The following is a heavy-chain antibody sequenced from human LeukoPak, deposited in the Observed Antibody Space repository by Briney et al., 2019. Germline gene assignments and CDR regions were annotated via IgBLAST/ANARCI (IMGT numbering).Heavy chain of an antibody. CDR2: IYYSGST. V-gene: IGHV4-39*01. CDR3: ARGDYDILTGQFDY. Sequence: SETLSLTCTVSGGSINSSSYYWGWIRQPPGKGLEWIGSIYYSGSTYYNPSLKSRVTISVDTSKNQFSLKLSSVTAADTAVYYCARGDYDILTGQFDYWGQGTLVTVSS. CDR1: GGSINSSSYY. J-gene: IGHJ4*02. D-gene: IGHD3-9*01.